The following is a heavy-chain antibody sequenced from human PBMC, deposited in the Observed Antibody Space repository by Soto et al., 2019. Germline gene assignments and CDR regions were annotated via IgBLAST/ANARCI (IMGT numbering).Heavy chain of an antibody. CDR3: ARDSTVLCMDV. V-gene: IGHV4-39*02. J-gene: IGHJ6*02. CDR2: IYYSGST. D-gene: IGHD3-16*01. CDR1: GGSISSSSYY. Sequence: SDTLSLTCTVSGGSISSSSYYWGWIRQPPGKGLEWIGSIYYSGSTYYNPSLKSRVTISVDTSKNQFSLKLSSVTAADTAVYYCARDSTVLCMDVWGQGTTVTVSS.